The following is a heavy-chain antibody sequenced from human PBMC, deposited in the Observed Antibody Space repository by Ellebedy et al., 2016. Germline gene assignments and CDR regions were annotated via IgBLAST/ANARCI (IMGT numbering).Heavy chain of an antibody. CDR3: AKDIPNWGNDY. CDR1: GFTFSDHY. J-gene: IGHJ4*02. CDR2: TRNKANSYTT. V-gene: IGHV3-72*01. D-gene: IGHD7-27*01. Sequence: GGSLRLSXAASGFTFSDHYMDWVRQAPGKGLEWVGRTRNKANSYTTEYAASVKGRFTISRDDSKNSLYLQMNSLRDEDTAVYYCAKDIPNWGNDYWGQGTLVTVSS.